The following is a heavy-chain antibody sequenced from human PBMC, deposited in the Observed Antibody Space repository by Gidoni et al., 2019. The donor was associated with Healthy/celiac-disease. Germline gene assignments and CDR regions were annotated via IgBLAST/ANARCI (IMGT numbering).Heavy chain of an antibody. CDR3: AKDLGDGSSWYYYFDY. V-gene: IGHV3-23*01. Sequence: EVQLLESGGGLVQPGGSLRLSCAAPGFTFSSDAMRWVRQAPGKGLEWVSAISGSGGSTYYADSVKGRFTISRDKSKNTLYLQMNSLRAEDTAVYYCAKDLGDGSSWYYYFDYWGQGTLVTVSS. CDR2: ISGSGGST. J-gene: IGHJ4*02. D-gene: IGHD6-13*01. CDR1: GFTFSSDA.